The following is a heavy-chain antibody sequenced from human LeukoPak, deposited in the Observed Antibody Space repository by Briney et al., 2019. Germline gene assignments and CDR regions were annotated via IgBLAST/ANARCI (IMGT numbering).Heavy chain of an antibody. Sequence: SETLSLTCTVSGGSISSYYWSWIRQPPGKGLEWIGYIYYSGSTNYNPSLKSRVTISVDTSKNQFSLKLSSVTAADTAVYYCAREGTYCSGGSCYHYFDYWGQGTLVTVSS. CDR2: IYYSGST. J-gene: IGHJ4*02. CDR3: AREGTYCSGGSCYHYFDY. V-gene: IGHV4-59*01. D-gene: IGHD2-15*01. CDR1: GGSISSYY.